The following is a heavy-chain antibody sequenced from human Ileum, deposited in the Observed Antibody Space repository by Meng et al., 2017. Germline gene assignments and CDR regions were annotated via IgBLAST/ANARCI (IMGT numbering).Heavy chain of an antibody. CDR1: GGSVSSNIAA. CDR2: TYYRSKWYS. D-gene: IGHD3-3*01. CDR3: ASGSGSLDY. Sequence: QVQLHQSGQGLVKPSQTLSLTCAGSGGSVSSNIAAWNWIRQSPLRGLEWLGRTYYRSKWYSEYAVSVKSRISITPDTSKNQFSLQMNSVTPEDTAVYYCASGSGSLDYWGPGTLVTVSS. V-gene: IGHV6-1*01. J-gene: IGHJ4*02.